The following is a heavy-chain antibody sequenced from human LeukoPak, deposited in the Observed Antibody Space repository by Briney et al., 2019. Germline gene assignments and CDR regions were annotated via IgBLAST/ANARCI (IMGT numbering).Heavy chain of an antibody. J-gene: IGHJ4*02. V-gene: IGHV3-23*01. CDR1: GFTFSSYA. Sequence: GGSLRLSCAASGFTFSSYAMSWVRQAPGKGLEWVSAISGSGGSTYYADSVKRRFTISRDNSKNTLYLQMNSLRAEDTAVYYCAKDYGSSYGYRYYFDYWGQGTLVTVSS. D-gene: IGHD5-18*01. CDR2: ISGSGGST. CDR3: AKDYGSSYGYRYYFDY.